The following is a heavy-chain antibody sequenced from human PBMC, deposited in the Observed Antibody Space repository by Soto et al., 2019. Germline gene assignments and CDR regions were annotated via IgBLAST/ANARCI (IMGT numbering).Heavy chain of an antibody. V-gene: IGHV1-2*02. Sequence: ASVKVSCKASGYTFTGHYIHWVRQAPEQGPEWMGEIGPESGATRYAQKFQGRVTMTRDMSITTVYLQMNSLRDEDTAVYYCARVRRNDASDYYGMDVWGQGTTVTVSS. J-gene: IGHJ6*02. CDR3: ARVRRNDASDYYGMDV. CDR2: IGPESGAT. D-gene: IGHD1-1*01. CDR1: GYTFTGHY.